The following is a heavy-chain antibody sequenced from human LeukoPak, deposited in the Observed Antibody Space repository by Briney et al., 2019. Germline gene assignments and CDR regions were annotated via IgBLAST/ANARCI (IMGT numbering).Heavy chain of an antibody. Sequence: GESLKISCKGAGYSFTSYWIAWVRQMPGKGLEWMGIIYPDDSDTRYRPPFQGQVTISADKSISTAYLQWNTLKASDTAMYYCARGGGIYYSYMDVWGKGTTVTVSS. CDR2: IYPDDSDT. D-gene: IGHD3-16*01. CDR3: ARGGGIYYSYMDV. CDR1: GYSFTSYW. J-gene: IGHJ6*03. V-gene: IGHV5-51*01.